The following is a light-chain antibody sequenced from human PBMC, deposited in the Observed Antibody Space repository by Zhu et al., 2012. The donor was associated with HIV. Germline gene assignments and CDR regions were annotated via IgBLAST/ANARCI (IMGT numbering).Light chain of an antibody. CDR1: QDIRLY. CDR2: DTS. Sequence: EIVLTQSPVTLPLSPGERATLSCRASQDIRLYLAWYQQKPGQVPRLLIYDTSNRATGVPARFSGSGSGTDFTLTISSLEPEDFATYFCQHLTLYPTFGGGSKVEIK. V-gene: IGKV3-11*01. CDR3: QHLTLYPT. J-gene: IGKJ4*01.